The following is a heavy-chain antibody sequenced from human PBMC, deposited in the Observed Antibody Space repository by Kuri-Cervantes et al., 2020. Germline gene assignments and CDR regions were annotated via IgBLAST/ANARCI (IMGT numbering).Heavy chain of an antibody. V-gene: IGHV3-9*01. CDR2: ISWNSGSI. D-gene: IGHD3-16*02. CDR1: GFTFDDYA. J-gene: IGHJ4*02. Sequence: SLKISCAASGFTFDDYAMHWVRQAPGKGLEWVSGISWNSGSIGYADSVKGRFTISRDNAKNTLYLQMNSLRAEDTAVYYCAKRGLRLGELSYWGQGTLVTVSS. CDR3: AKRGLRLGELSY.